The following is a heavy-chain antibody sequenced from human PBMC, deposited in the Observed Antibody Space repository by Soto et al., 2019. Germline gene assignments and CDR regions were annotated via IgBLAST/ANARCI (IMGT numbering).Heavy chain of an antibody. CDR1: GGSISSDH. Sequence: ASETLSLTCTVSGGSISSDHWSWIRQSPGKGLEWIGYSYHSGSTNYNPSLKSRVTISVDTSKNQFSLKLSSVTAADTAVYYSGXXRSSGWCDYWGQGTLVTVSS. D-gene: IGHD6-19*01. J-gene: IGHJ4*02. CDR2: SYHSGST. V-gene: IGHV4-59*01. CDR3: GXXRSSGWCDY.